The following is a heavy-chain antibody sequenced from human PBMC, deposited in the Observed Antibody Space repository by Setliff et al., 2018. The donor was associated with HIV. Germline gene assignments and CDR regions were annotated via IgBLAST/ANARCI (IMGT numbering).Heavy chain of an antibody. Sequence: NPSETLSLTCTVSGYSISSGYYWGWIRQPPGKGLEWIGSIYHSGSTYYNPSLKSRVTISVDTSKNQFSLKLSSVTAADTAVYYCARDPYGITTRDWYFDLWGRGTLVTVSS. CDR3: ARDPYGITTRDWYFDL. CDR2: IYHSGST. CDR1: GYSISSGYY. D-gene: IGHD3-10*01. V-gene: IGHV4-38-2*02. J-gene: IGHJ2*01.